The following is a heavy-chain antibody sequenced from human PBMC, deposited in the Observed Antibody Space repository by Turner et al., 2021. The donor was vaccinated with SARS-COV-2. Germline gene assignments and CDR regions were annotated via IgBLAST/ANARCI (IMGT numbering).Heavy chain of an antibody. CDR3: ARGIKGVLMSGSYYYYGMDV. J-gene: IGHJ6*02. CDR1: GFTFSSYG. D-gene: IGHD1-26*01. Sequence: VQLVESGGGVVQPGRSLRLSCAASGFTFSSYGMHWVRQAPGKGLEWVAVTSYDGSDKNYADSVKGRFTISRDNSKNTLYLEVNSLRAEDTAVYYCARGIKGVLMSGSYYYYGMDVWGQGTTVTVSS. V-gene: IGHV3-30*03. CDR2: TSYDGSDK.